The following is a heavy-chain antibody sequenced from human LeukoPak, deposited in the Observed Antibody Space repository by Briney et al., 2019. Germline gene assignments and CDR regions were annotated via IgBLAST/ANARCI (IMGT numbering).Heavy chain of an antibody. CDR1: GGSISSSNYY. V-gene: IGHV4-39*07. CDR3: AKSGGYGLIDY. CDR2: IYSRGST. J-gene: IGHJ4*02. Sequence: SETLSLTCIVSGGSISSSNYYWGWIRQSPGNGLEWIGSIYSRGSTYYNPSLKSRVIVSSDMSKNQFSLMLNSVTAADTAVYYCAKSGGYGLIDYWGQGTRVTVSS. D-gene: IGHD1-26*01.